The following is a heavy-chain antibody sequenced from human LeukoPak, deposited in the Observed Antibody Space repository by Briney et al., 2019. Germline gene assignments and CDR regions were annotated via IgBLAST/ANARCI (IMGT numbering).Heavy chain of an antibody. Sequence: GGSLRLSCAASGFTFSNYAMSWVRQAPGRGLEWVSVIYGGGTTYYADSVKGRFTISRDNSRNTLYLQMNSLRAEDTAVYYCARDLGYYDSSGSQDWGQGTLVTVSS. CDR2: IYGGGTT. CDR1: GFTFSNYA. J-gene: IGHJ4*02. D-gene: IGHD3-22*01. CDR3: ARDLGYYDSSGSQD. V-gene: IGHV3-53*01.